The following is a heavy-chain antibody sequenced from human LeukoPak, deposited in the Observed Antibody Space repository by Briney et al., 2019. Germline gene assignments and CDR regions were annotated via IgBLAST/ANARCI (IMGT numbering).Heavy chain of an antibody. D-gene: IGHD2-21*02. CDR1: GGTFSSYA. J-gene: IGHJ5*02. Sequence: SVKLSFKASGGTFSSYAISWVRQAPGQGLEWMGGIIPIFGTANYAQKFQGRVTITTDESTSTAYMELSSLRSEDTAVYYCARTYCGGDCYSGDPTPNWFDPWGQGTLVTVSS. CDR3: ARTYCGGDCYSGDPTPNWFDP. CDR2: IIPIFGTA. V-gene: IGHV1-69*05.